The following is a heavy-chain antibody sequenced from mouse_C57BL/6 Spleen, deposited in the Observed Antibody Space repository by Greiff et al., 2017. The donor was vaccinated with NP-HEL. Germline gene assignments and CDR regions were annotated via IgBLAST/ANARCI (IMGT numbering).Heavy chain of an antibody. V-gene: IGHV1-15*01. J-gene: IGHJ2*01. CDR2: IDPETGGT. Sequence: QVQLKQSGAELVRPGASVTLSCKASGYTFTDYEMHWVKQTPVHGLEWIGAIDPETGGTAYNQKFKGKAILTADKSSSTAYMELRSLTSEDSAVYYCTRQLRLLYYFDYWGQGTTLTVSS. D-gene: IGHD3-2*02. CDR1: GYTFTDYE. CDR3: TRQLRLLYYFDY.